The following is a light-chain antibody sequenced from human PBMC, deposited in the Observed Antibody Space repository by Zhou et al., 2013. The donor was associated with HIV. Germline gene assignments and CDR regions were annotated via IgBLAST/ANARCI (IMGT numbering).Light chain of an antibody. J-gene: IGKJ2*01. CDR1: QDISSY. CDR3: QQANSFPYT. V-gene: IGKV1-12*01. Sequence: DIQMTQSPSSVSASVGDRVTITCRASQDISSYLAWYQHKPGKAPNLLIYVASNLQSGVPSRFSGSGSETEFTLTISSLQPEDFATYYCQQANSFPYTFGQGTKLEIK. CDR2: VAS.